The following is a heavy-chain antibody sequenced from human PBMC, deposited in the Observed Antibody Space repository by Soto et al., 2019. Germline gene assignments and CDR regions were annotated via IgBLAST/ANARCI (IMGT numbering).Heavy chain of an antibody. CDR3: ARGVGFGYYYYHMDL. J-gene: IGHJ6*02. Sequence: SETLSLTCTVSGDSVTSVSDYWSWIRQPPGKGLEWIGYIYYSGSADYNPSLGSRVTISIDTSNNQFSLKLTSVTAADTAVYYCARGVGFGYYYYHMDLWGQGTTVTVSS. CDR2: IYYSGSA. V-gene: IGHV4-61*01. D-gene: IGHD3-10*01. CDR1: GDSVTSVSDY.